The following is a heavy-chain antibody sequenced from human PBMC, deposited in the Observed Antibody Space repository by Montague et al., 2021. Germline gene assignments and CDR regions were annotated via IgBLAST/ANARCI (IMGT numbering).Heavy chain of an antibody. CDR3: ARDPRGSAPYYNYGLDV. Sequence: SLRLSCAASGFSIDSYSMNWVRQAPGKGLEWVSSISSTSAYIYYADSVKGRFTISRDNAKNSVNLQMNSLRVEDTALYYCARDPRGSAPYYNYGLDVLGHGTTVTVSS. D-gene: IGHD3-10*01. CDR1: GFSIDSYS. CDR2: ISSTSAYI. V-gene: IGHV3-21*01. J-gene: IGHJ6*02.